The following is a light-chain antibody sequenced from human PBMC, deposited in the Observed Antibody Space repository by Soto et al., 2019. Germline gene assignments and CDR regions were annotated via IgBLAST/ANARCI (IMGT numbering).Light chain of an antibody. CDR3: QQYGSSPPIT. Sequence: EIVLTQSPCTLSLSPGERATLSCRASQSVSSRLALYQQRPGQAPRLLISGASSRATGIPDRFSGSGSGTDFTLTISRLEPEDFAVYYCQQYGSSPPITFGQGTRLEIK. CDR1: QSVSSR. J-gene: IGKJ5*01. V-gene: IGKV3-20*01. CDR2: GAS.